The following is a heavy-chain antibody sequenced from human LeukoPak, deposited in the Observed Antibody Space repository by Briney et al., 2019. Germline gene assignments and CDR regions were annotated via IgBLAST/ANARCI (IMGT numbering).Heavy chain of an antibody. Sequence: TGGSLRLSCAASGFTVSSNSMSWVRQAPGKGLEWVSVIYSGGSAFYADSVKGRFTISRDNSKNTLYLQMNSLRAEDTALYYCARKHYYDSSGFFPPMDYWGQGTLVTVSS. D-gene: IGHD3-22*01. J-gene: IGHJ4*02. V-gene: IGHV3-66*01. CDR3: ARKHYYDSSGFFPPMDY. CDR1: GFTVSSNS. CDR2: IYSGGSA.